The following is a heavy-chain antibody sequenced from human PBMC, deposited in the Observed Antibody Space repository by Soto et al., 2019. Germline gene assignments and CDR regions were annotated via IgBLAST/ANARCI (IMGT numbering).Heavy chain of an antibody. J-gene: IGHJ4*02. CDR1: GLPFSSYG. Sequence: GGSLRLSCAASGLPFSSYGMHWVRQAPGKGLEWVAVIWYDGSNKYYADSVKGRFTISRDNSKNTLYLQMNSLRAEDTAVYYCARSDILTGPADYWGQGTLVTVSS. CDR3: ARSDILTGPADY. D-gene: IGHD3-9*01. V-gene: IGHV3-33*01. CDR2: IWYDGSNK.